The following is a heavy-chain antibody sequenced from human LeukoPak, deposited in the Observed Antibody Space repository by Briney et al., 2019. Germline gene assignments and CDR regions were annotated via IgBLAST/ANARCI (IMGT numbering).Heavy chain of an antibody. CDR3: AREGPRGHTYDLTFGY. CDR1: EFTFSNYK. CDR2: ISSSSIYI. Sequence: PGGSLRLSCAASEFTFSNYKMNWVRQAPGKGLEWVSSISSSSIYIYYADSVKGRFTISRDNDKNSLYLQMNSLRDEDTAVYYCAREGPRGHTYDLTFGYWGQGTLVTVSS. J-gene: IGHJ4*02. D-gene: IGHD5-18*01. V-gene: IGHV3-21*01.